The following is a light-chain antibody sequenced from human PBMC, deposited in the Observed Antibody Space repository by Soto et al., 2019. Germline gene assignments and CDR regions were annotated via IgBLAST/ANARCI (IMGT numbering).Light chain of an antibody. J-gene: IGKJ2*01. V-gene: IGKV1-39*01. CDR3: QQSYSSPQMYT. CDR1: QTISSS. CDR2: AAS. Sequence: DIPMTQSPSSLSASVGDRVTITCRASQTISSSLNWYQQKPGKAPDLLIYAASNLQSGVPSRFSGSGSVSDFTLTISSLQPEDFATYYCQQSYSSPQMYTFGQGTRLEIK.